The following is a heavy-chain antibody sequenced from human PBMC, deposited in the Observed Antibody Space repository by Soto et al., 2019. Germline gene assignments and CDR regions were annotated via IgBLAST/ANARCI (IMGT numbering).Heavy chain of an antibody. CDR2: IIPIFGTA. D-gene: IGHD2-2*02. V-gene: IGHV1-69*13. Sequence: GASVKVSCKDSGGSFSSNAISWVRQAPGQGLEWMGGIIPIFGTANYAQKFQGRVTITADESTSTAYMELSSLRSEDTAVYYCARGERLPAAIYYYGMDVWGQGTTVTVSS. CDR3: ARGERLPAAIYYYGMDV. CDR1: GGSFSSNA. J-gene: IGHJ6*02.